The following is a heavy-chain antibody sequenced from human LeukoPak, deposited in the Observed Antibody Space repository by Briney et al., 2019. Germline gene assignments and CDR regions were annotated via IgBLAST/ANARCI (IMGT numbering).Heavy chain of an antibody. V-gene: IGHV4-39*07. CDR3: ARESPITYYYDTSGYGVDI. J-gene: IGHJ3*02. Sequence: SETLSLTCTVSGGSISNSRYYWGWIRQPPGKGLEWIGSIYHSGSTYYNPSLKSRVTISVDTSNNQFSLKLSSVTAADTAVYYCARESPITYYYDTSGYGVDIWGQGAMVTVSS. CDR2: IYHSGST. D-gene: IGHD3-22*01. CDR1: GGSISNSRYY.